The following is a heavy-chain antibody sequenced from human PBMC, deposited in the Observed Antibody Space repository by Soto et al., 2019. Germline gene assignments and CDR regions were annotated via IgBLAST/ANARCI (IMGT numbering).Heavy chain of an antibody. D-gene: IGHD3-10*01. CDR1: GFTFSSYA. Sequence: GGSLRLSCAASGFTFSSYAMSWVRQAPGKGLERVSAISGSGGSTYYADSVKGRFTISRDNSKNTLYLQMNTLRAEDTAVYYGAKPRDHYYGSGTRYGMDVWGQGTTVTVSS. CDR3: AKPRDHYYGSGTRYGMDV. J-gene: IGHJ6*02. CDR2: ISGSGGST. V-gene: IGHV3-23*01.